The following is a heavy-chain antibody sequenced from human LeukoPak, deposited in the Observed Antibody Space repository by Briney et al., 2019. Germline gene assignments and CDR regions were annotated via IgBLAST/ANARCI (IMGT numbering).Heavy chain of an antibody. CDR2: ISGSGGST. D-gene: IGHD2-2*01. Sequence: GGSLRLSCAASGFTFSSYAMSWVRQAPGKGLEWVSAISGSGGSTYYADSVKGRFTISGDNSKSTVYLQMNSLRAEDTAVYYCAKAAPAALSHYYYGMDVWGQGTTVTVSS. V-gene: IGHV3-23*01. CDR3: AKAAPAALSHYYYGMDV. J-gene: IGHJ6*02. CDR1: GFTFSSYA.